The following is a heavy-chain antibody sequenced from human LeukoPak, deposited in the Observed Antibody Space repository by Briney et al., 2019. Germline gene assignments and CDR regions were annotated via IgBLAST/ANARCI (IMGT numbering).Heavy chain of an antibody. J-gene: IGHJ4*02. Sequence: ASVKVSCKVSGYTLTELSMHWVRQAPGKGLEWMGGFDPEDGETIYAQKSQGRVTMTEDTSTDTAYMELSSLRSEDTAVYYCATDYPHFTMVRGVINYWGQGALVTVSS. CDR3: ATDYPHFTMVRGVINY. D-gene: IGHD3-10*01. V-gene: IGHV1-24*01. CDR2: FDPEDGET. CDR1: GYTLTELS.